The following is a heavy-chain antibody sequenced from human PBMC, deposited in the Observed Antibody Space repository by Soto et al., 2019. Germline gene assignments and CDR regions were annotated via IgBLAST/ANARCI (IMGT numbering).Heavy chain of an antibody. J-gene: IGHJ6*02. CDR1: GGSISSSSYY. CDR2: IYYSGSP. Sequence: PSETLSLTCTVSGGSISSSSYYWGWIRQPPGKGLEWIGSIYYSGSPYYKPSLKSRLTMSVDTSKNQFSLKLSSVTAADTAVYYCARQRPAAAGGSVFYGLDVWGQGTTVTVSS. V-gene: IGHV4-39*01. CDR3: ARQRPAAAGGSVFYGLDV. D-gene: IGHD6-13*01.